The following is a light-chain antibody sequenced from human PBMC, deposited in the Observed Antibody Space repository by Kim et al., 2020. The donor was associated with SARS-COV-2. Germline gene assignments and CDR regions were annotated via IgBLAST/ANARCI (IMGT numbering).Light chain of an antibody. CDR3: HQTGNSERT. Sequence: EIVLTQSPGPLSLSPGERATLSCRASQTINSNNLAWYQQKPGQAPRLLIYAAFSRATGIPDRFIGSGSGTDFILIISRLEPEDFAVYYCHQTGNSERTFGQGTKVDIK. V-gene: IGKV3-20*01. CDR2: AAF. CDR1: QTINSNN. J-gene: IGKJ1*01.